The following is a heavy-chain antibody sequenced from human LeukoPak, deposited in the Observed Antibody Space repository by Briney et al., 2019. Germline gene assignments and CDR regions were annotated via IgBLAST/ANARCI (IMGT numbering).Heavy chain of an antibody. J-gene: IGHJ6*03. D-gene: IGHD6-13*01. CDR3: ARSRYSSSWYVYYYYYYMDV. CDR1: GFTFSSYW. Sequence: GGSLRLSCAASGFTFSSYWMSWVRQAPGKGLEWVANIKQDGSEKYYVDSVKGRFTISRDNAKNSLYLQMNSLRAEDTAVYYCARSRYSSSWYVYYYYYYMDVWGKGTTVTISS. V-gene: IGHV3-7*03. CDR2: IKQDGSEK.